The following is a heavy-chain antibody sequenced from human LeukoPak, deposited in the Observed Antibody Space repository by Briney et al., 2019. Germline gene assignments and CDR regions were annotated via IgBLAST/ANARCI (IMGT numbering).Heavy chain of an antibody. V-gene: IGHV3-33*01. D-gene: IGHD2-2*02. Sequence: GGSLRLSCAASGFTFSSYGMHWVRQAPGKGLEWVAVIWYDGSNKYYADSVKGRFTISRDNSKNTLYLQMNSLRAEDTAVYYCARENYYRGYCSSTSCHTSHYYYGMDVWGQGTTVTVSS. CDR3: ARENYYRGYCSSTSCHTSHYYYGMDV. J-gene: IGHJ6*02. CDR2: IWYDGSNK. CDR1: GFTFSSYG.